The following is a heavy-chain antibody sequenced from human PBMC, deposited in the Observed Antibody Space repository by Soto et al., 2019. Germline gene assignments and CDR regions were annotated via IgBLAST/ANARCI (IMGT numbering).Heavy chain of an antibody. J-gene: IGHJ4*02. CDR1: GFTFTSSA. Sequence: QMQLVQSGPEVKKPGTSVKVSCKASGFTFTSSAVQWVRQARGQRLEWIGWIVVGSGNTNYAQKFQERVTITRDMSTSTADMELSSLRSEDTAVYYCAAVGIAAAGTPLDYWGQGTLVTVSS. V-gene: IGHV1-58*01. D-gene: IGHD6-13*01. CDR3: AAVGIAAAGTPLDY. CDR2: IVVGSGNT.